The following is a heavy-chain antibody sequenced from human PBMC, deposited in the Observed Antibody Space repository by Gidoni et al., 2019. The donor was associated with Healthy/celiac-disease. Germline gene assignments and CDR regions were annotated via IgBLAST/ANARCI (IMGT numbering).Heavy chain of an antibody. CDR3: VAATRSYYYGMDV. D-gene: IGHD2-15*01. CDR2: IVVGSGNT. Sequence: QMQLVQSGPKVTQPGTSVKVSCQASGFPCTSSAVQWVRQARGQRLEWIGWIVVGSGNTNYAQKFQERVTITRDMSTSTAYMELSSLRSEDTAVYYCVAATRSYYYGMDVWGQGTTVTVSS. CDR1: GFPCTSSA. J-gene: IGHJ6*02. V-gene: IGHV1-58*01.